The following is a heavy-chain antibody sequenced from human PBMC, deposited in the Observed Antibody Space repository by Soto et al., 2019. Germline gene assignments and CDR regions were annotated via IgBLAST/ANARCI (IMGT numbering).Heavy chain of an antibody. CDR2: ISYDGSNK. CDR3: ARVPPQWRMYYYYGMDV. J-gene: IGHJ6*02. V-gene: IGHV3-30*03. Sequence: GGSLRLSCAASGFTFSSYGMHWVRQAPGKGLEWVAVISYDGSNKYYADSVKGRFTISRDNSKNTLYLQMNSLRAEDTAVYYCARVPPQWRMYYYYGMDVWGQGTTVTVSS. D-gene: IGHD6-19*01. CDR1: GFTFSSYG.